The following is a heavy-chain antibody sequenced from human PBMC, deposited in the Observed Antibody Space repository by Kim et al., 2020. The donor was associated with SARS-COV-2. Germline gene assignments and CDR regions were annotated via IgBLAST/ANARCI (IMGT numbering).Heavy chain of an antibody. Sequence: SETLSLTCAVYGGSLSGYRWSWIRQPPGKGLEWIGEIDQSGTINHNPSLKRRVTMSIDTSKNQFSLKLTSVTAADTGFYHCARGSTGVVPATFLGIGPHYESFFMDVGRHGTTVTVS. J-gene: IGHJ6*02. CDR3: ARGSTGVVPATFLGIGPHYESFFMDV. CDR2: IDQSGTI. D-gene: IGHD3-16*01. CDR1: GGSLSGYR. V-gene: IGHV4-34*01.